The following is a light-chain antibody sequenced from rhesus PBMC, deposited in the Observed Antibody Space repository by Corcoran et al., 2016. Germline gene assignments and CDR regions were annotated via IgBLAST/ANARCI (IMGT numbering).Light chain of an antibody. V-gene: IGKV1-28*03. CDR1: QGISSY. CDR3: LQHNSYPYS. Sequence: DIQMTQSPSSLSASVGDTVTITCRASQGISSYLNWFPQQPGKSPKLLIYDASSLESGVPSRVRGSGSGTDFTLTISSLQPEDFAAYYCLQHNSYPYSFGHGTKVEIK. CDR2: DAS. J-gene: IGKJ2*01.